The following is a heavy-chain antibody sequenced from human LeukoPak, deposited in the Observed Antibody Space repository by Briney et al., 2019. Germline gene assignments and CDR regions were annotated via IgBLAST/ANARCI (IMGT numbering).Heavy chain of an antibody. CDR1: GGSISSSSYY. CDR3: ARHLPPLPYYDFWSGPADAFDI. CDR2: IYYSGST. V-gene: IGHV4-39*01. Sequence: SSETLSLTCTVSGGSISSSSYYWGWIRQPPGKGLEWIGSIYYSGSTYYNPSLKSRVTISVDTSKNQFSLKLSSVTAADTAVYYCARHLPPLPYYDFWSGPADAFDIWGQGTMVTVSS. D-gene: IGHD3-3*01. J-gene: IGHJ3*02.